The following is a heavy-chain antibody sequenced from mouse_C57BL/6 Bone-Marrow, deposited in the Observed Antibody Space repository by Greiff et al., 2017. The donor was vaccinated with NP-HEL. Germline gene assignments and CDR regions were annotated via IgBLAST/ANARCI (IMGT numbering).Heavy chain of an antibody. CDR1: GYTFTSYW. J-gene: IGHJ3*01. V-gene: IGHV1-64*01. CDR2: IHPNSGST. CDR3: ARIYYGYYVAY. Sequence: QGQMQQPGAELVKPGASVKLSCKASGYTFTSYWMHWVKQRPGQGLEWIGMIHPNSGSTNYNEKFKSKATLTVDKSSSTAYMQLSSLTSEDSAVYCWARIYYGYYVAYWGQGTLVTVSA. D-gene: IGHD2-1*01.